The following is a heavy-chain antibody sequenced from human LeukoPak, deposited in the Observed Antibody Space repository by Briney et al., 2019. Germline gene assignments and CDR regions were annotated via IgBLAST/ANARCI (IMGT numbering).Heavy chain of an antibody. J-gene: IGHJ3*02. D-gene: IGHD5-24*01. CDR1: GGTFTTYT. Sequence: SVKVSCKACGGTFTTYTISWVRQAPGQGLEWMGGGIPIFGTTKYAQKFQGRVTITADEPTTTAYMELSSLTSEDTAVYYCARGLQGMATIVDAFDIWGQGTKVTVSS. CDR2: GIPIFGTT. CDR3: ARGLQGMATIVDAFDI. V-gene: IGHV1-69*13.